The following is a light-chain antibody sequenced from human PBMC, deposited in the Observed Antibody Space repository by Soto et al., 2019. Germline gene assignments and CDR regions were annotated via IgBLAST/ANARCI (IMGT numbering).Light chain of an antibody. Sequence: QSVLTQPPSLSATPGQRVNISCSGSFSNIGDNAVNWYQQLPGAAPKLLIYLNDQRPSGVPDRFSGSKSGTSAFLAISGLQSEDEAHYYCAAWADSLNALFGTGTKVTVL. CDR3: AAWADSLNAL. CDR2: LND. J-gene: IGLJ1*01. V-gene: IGLV1-44*01. CDR1: FSNIGDNA.